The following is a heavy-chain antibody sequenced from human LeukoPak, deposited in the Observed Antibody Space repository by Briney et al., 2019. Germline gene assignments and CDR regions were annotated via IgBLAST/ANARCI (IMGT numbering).Heavy chain of an antibody. Sequence: SETLSLTCTVSGGSISSSSYYWGWIRQPPGKGLEWIGSIYYSGSTYYNPSLKSRVTISVDTSKNQLSLKLSSVTAADTAVYYCARHESTGFGELFGPDYWGQGTLVTVSS. D-gene: IGHD3-10*01. V-gene: IGHV4-39*01. CDR2: IYYSGST. J-gene: IGHJ4*02. CDR1: GGSISSSSYY. CDR3: ARHESTGFGELFGPDY.